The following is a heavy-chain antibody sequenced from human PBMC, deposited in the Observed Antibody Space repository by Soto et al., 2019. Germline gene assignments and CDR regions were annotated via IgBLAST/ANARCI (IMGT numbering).Heavy chain of an antibody. J-gene: IGHJ4*02. CDR2: INAGNGNT. D-gene: IGHD6-19*01. CDR1: GYTFTSYA. Sequence: GASVKVSCKASGYTFTSYAMHWVRQAPGQRLEWMGWINAGNGNTKYSQKFQGRVTITRDTSASTAYMELSSLRSEVTAVYYCARVKYSSGWSEDYWGQGTLVTVSS. CDR3: ARVKYSSGWSEDY. V-gene: IGHV1-3*01.